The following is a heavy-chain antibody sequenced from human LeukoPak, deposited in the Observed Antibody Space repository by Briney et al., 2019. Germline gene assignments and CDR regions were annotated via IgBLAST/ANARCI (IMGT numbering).Heavy chain of an antibody. Sequence: GGSLRLSCAASGFTFSSYGMHWVRQAPGKGLEWVSAISGSGGSTYYADSVKGRFTISRDNSKNTLYLQMNSLRAEDTAVYYCAREIDGGFDFWGQGTLVTVSS. V-gene: IGHV3-23*01. J-gene: IGHJ4*02. CDR3: AREIDGGFDF. D-gene: IGHD2/OR15-2a*01. CDR1: GFTFSSYG. CDR2: ISGSGGST.